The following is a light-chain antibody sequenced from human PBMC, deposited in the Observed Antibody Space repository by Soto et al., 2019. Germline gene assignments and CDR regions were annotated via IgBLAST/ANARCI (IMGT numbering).Light chain of an antibody. CDR1: KNDIGVYNF. V-gene: IGLV2-8*01. CDR3: TSYAGSNTYV. J-gene: IGLJ1*01. CDR2: EVV. Sequence: QSALTQPPSASGSPGQTVTISCTGTKNDIGVYNFVSWYQHHPAKAPRLINYEVVRRPSGPPDRFSGSKSGTAASLTVSGLQDADEADYFCTSYAGSNTYVFGGGTKLTVL.